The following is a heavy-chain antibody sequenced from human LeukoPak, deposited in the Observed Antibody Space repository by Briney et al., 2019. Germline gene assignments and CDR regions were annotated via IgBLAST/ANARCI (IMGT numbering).Heavy chain of an antibody. V-gene: IGHV4-38-2*02. Sequence: TSETLSLTCTVSGYSISSSYYWGWIRQPPGKGLEWIGSIYYSGSTYYNPSLKSRVTISVDTSKNQFSLKLSSVTAADTAVYYCAREVRSAWASFDPWGQGTLVTVSS. CDR2: IYYSGST. CDR3: AREVRSAWASFDP. D-gene: IGHD1-26*01. J-gene: IGHJ5*02. CDR1: GYSISSSYY.